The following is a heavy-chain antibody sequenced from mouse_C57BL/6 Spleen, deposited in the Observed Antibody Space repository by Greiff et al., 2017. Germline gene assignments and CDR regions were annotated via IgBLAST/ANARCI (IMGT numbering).Heavy chain of an antibody. J-gene: IGHJ1*03. CDR3: ARSGGRYDYDAYWYFDV. V-gene: IGHV1-72*01. D-gene: IGHD2-4*01. CDR2: IDPNSGGT. CDR1: GYTFTSYW. Sequence: VQLQQSGAELVKPGASVKLSCKASGYTFTSYWMHWVKQRPGRGFEWIGRIDPNSGGTKYNEKFKSKATLTVDKPSSTAYMQLSSLTSEDSAVYYCARSGGRYDYDAYWYFDVWGTGTTVTVSS.